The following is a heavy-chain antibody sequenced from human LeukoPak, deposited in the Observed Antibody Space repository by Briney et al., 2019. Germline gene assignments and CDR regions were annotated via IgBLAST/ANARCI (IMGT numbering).Heavy chain of an antibody. D-gene: IGHD6-6*01. Sequence: QPGGSLRLSCAASGFTFSSYEMNWVRQAPGKGLEWVSYISSSGSTIYYADSVKGRFTISRDNAKNSLYLQMNSLRAEDTAVYYCAKETSYNWFDPWGQGTLVTVSS. CDR2: ISSSGSTI. CDR1: GFTFSSYE. V-gene: IGHV3-48*03. J-gene: IGHJ5*02. CDR3: AKETSYNWFDP.